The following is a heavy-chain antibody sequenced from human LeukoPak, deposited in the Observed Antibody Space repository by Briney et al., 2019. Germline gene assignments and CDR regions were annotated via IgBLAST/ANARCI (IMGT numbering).Heavy chain of an antibody. V-gene: IGHV4-34*01. D-gene: IGHD6-6*01. J-gene: IGHJ4*02. CDR2: INHSGST. CDR3: ARASIAARRRSSFDY. Sequence: PSETLSLTCTVSGGSISSYYWSWIRQPPGKGLEWIGEINHSGSTNYNPSLKSRVTISVDTSKNQFSLKLSSVTAADTAVYYCARASIAARRRSSFDYWGQGTLVTVSS. CDR1: GGSISSYY.